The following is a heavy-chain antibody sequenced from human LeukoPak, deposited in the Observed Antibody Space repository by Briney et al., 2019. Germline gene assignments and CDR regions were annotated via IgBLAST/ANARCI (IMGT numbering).Heavy chain of an antibody. J-gene: IGHJ4*02. V-gene: IGHV3-23*01. CDR1: GFTFSSYA. CDR2: ISGSGGST. Sequence: GGSLRLSCAASGFTFSSYAMSWVRQAPGKGLEWVSAISGSGGSTYYADSVKGRFTISRDNSKNTLYLQMNSLRAEDTVVYYCAKAPIVVVVAALFDYWGQGTLVTVSS. D-gene: IGHD2-15*01. CDR3: AKAPIVVVVAALFDY.